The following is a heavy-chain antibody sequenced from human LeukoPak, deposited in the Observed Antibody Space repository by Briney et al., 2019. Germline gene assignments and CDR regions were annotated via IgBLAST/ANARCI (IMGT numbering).Heavy chain of an antibody. J-gene: IGHJ5*02. V-gene: IGHV3-53*01. D-gene: IGHD2-2*01. Sequence: GGSLRLSCAASAFTVSSNYMSWVGQAPGKGLEWVSVIYSGGTTYYADSVKGRFTISRDNSKNTLYLQMNSLRAEDTSVYYCANNLTSHPRGWFDPWGQGTLVTVSS. CDR2: IYSGGTT. CDR1: AFTVSSNY. CDR3: ANNLTSHPRGWFDP.